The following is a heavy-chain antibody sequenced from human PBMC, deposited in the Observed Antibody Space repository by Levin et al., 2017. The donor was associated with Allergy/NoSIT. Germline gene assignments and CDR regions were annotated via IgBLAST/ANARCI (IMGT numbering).Heavy chain of an antibody. CDR3: ARPSSSFYDAFDI. V-gene: IGHV5-51*01. Sequence: LGESLKISCKGSGYSFSTYWIGWVRQMPGRGLEYMGIIYPGDSDARYTTSFQGQVTMSADKSISTAYLQWSSLKASDTAMYYCARPSSSFYDAFDIWGQGTMVTVSS. CDR2: IYPGDSDA. J-gene: IGHJ3*02. CDR1: GYSFSTYW. D-gene: IGHD6-6*01.